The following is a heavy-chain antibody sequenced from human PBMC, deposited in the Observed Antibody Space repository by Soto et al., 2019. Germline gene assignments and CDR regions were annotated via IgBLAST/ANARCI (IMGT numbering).Heavy chain of an antibody. CDR3: ARRSATVTTIDCFDP. J-gene: IGHJ5*02. Sequence: ASVKVSCKASGYTFTSYGISWVRQAPGQGLEWMGWISAYNGNTNYAQKLQGRVTMTTDTSTSTAYMELRSLRSDDTAVYYCARRSATVTTIDCFDPWGQGTLVTVSS. CDR2: ISAYNGNT. D-gene: IGHD4-17*01. V-gene: IGHV1-18*01. CDR1: GYTFTSYG.